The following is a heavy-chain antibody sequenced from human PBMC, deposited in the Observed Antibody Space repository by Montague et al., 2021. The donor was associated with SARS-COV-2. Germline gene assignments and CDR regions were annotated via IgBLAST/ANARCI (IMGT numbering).Heavy chain of an antibody. V-gene: IGHV4-34*01. CDR1: GGSFSGYY. CDR3: ERGARQGYGFRLGSFDY. CDR2: INQSGST. Sequence: SETLSLTCAVYGGSFSGYYWNWIRQPPGKGLEWNGEINQSGSTNYNPSLKSRVTMSVDTSKNQFSLKLSSVTAADTDVYNCERGARQGYGFRLGSFDYWGQGTLVTVSS. D-gene: IGHD3-10*01. J-gene: IGHJ4*02.